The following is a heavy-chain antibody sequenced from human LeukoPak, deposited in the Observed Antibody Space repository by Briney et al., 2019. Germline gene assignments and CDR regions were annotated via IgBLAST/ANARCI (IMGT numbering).Heavy chain of an antibody. CDR1: GYTFTDYY. V-gene: IGHV1-2*02. J-gene: IGHJ4*02. Sequence: ASVKVSCKASGYTFTDYYMHWVRQAPGQGLEWMGWINPNSGGTNYAQKFQGRVTMTRDTSISTAYMELSRLRSDDTAVYYCAREGYYDNSGYCPLHYWGQGTLVTVSS. D-gene: IGHD3-22*01. CDR3: AREGYYDNSGYCPLHY. CDR2: INPNSGGT.